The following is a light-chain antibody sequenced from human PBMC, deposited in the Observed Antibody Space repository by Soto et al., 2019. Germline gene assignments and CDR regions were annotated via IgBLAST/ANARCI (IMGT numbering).Light chain of an antibody. Sequence: EIVLTQSPATLSLSLGERATLSCRASQSVSSSYLAWYQQKPGQAPRLLIYGASSRATGIPDRFSGSGSGTDFTLTISRLEPEDFAVYYCQQYGSSPRTFGQGTKLEIK. J-gene: IGKJ2*01. CDR2: GAS. CDR3: QQYGSSPRT. V-gene: IGKV3-20*01. CDR1: QSVSSSY.